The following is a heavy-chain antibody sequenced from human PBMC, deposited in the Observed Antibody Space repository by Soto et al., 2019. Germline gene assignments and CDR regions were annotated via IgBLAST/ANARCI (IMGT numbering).Heavy chain of an antibody. CDR1: GGSISSGDYY. CDR2: IYYSGST. V-gene: IGHV4-30-4*01. CDR3: ARDRKILEWSANYYYYGMDV. J-gene: IGHJ6*02. D-gene: IGHD3-3*01. Sequence: QVQLQESGPGLVKPSQTLSLTCTVSGGSISSGDYYWSWIRQPPGKGLEWIGYIYYSGSTYYNPSLKSRVTISVDTSKNQFSLKLSSVTAADTAVYYCARDRKILEWSANYYYYGMDVWGQGTTVTVSS.